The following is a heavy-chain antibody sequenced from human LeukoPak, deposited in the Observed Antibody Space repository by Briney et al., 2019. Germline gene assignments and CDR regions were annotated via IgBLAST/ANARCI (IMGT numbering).Heavy chain of an antibody. J-gene: IGHJ4*01. CDR2: ISAYNGNT. D-gene: IGHD4-17*01. V-gene: IGHV1-18*01. Sequence: ASVTVSGKASGYPFDNFGLTWVRQAPGQGLEWMGWISAYNGNTHYAQKFRGRLTLTTETSTSTAYLELRSLKSDDTAVYYCARDRVGGDLTGVSLYWGQGTLVTVSS. CDR3: ARDRVGGDLTGVSLY. CDR1: GYPFDNFG.